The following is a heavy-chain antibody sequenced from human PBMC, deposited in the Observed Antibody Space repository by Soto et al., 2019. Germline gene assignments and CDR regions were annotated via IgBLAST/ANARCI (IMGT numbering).Heavy chain of an antibody. CDR3: ARDDSGSYYSPPSD. CDR2: ISYDGSNK. J-gene: IGHJ4*02. V-gene: IGHV3-30-3*01. CDR1: GFTFSSYA. D-gene: IGHD1-26*01. Sequence: QVQLVESGGGVVQPGRSLRLSCAASGFTFSSYAMHWVRQAPGKGLEWVAVISYDGSNKYYADSVKGRITISRDNSKNTLYLQMNSLRAEDTAVYYCARDDSGSYYSPPSDWGQGTLVTVSS.